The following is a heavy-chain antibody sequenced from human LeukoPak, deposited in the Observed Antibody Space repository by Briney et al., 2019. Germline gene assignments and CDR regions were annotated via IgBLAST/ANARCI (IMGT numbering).Heavy chain of an antibody. Sequence: GGSLRLSCAASGFAFSAYYMSWVRQAPGKGLEWVANVNQDGGDKQYLDSVKGRFTISRDNAQNSLYLQMNSLRAEDTAVYYCARDGYATGSHDYWGQGTLVTVSS. CDR3: ARDGYATGSHDY. V-gene: IGHV3-7*04. D-gene: IGHD3-10*01. CDR1: GFAFSAYY. CDR2: VNQDGGDK. J-gene: IGHJ4*02.